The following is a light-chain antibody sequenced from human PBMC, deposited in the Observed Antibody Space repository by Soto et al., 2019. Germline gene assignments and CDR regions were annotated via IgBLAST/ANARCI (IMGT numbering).Light chain of an antibody. V-gene: IGKV3-11*01. Sequence: EIVFTQSPATVSLSPGERATLSCRASQSVSSYLAWYQHKPGQAPRLLIYDASDRATGIPARFSGSGSGTDFTLTISSLQPDDFATYYCQQRSNWPRTFGQRTKVDI. CDR3: QQRSNWPRT. J-gene: IGKJ1*01. CDR2: DAS. CDR1: QSVSSY.